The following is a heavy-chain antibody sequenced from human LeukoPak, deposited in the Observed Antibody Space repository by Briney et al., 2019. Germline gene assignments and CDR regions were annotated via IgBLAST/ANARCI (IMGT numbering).Heavy chain of an antibody. D-gene: IGHD5-18*01. Sequence: ASVKVSCKASGYTFTSYGISWVRQAPGQGLEWMGWINPNSGGTNYAQKFQGRVTMTRDTSISTAYMELSRLRSDDTAVYYCARGRTAMVRFVYWGQGTLVTVSS. CDR1: GYTFTSYG. CDR2: INPNSGGT. V-gene: IGHV1-2*02. J-gene: IGHJ4*02. CDR3: ARGRTAMVRFVY.